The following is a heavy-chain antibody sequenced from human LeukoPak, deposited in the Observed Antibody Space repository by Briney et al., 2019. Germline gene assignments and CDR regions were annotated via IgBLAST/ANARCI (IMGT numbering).Heavy chain of an antibody. CDR1: GFTFSSYW. Sequence: GGSLRLSCAASGFTFSSYWMSWVRQAPGKGLEWVANIKQDGSEKYYVDSVKGRFTISRDSAKNSLYLQMNSLRAEDTAVYYCARVDDSSGYYFDYWGQGTLVTVSS. J-gene: IGHJ4*02. D-gene: IGHD3-22*01. CDR2: IKQDGSEK. V-gene: IGHV3-7*01. CDR3: ARVDDSSGYYFDY.